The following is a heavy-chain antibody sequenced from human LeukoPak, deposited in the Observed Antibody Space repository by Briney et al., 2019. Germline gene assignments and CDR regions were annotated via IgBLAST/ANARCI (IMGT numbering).Heavy chain of an antibody. CDR1: GGSFSGYY. J-gene: IGHJ4*01. D-gene: IGHD6-6*01. Sequence: SETLSLTCAVYGGSFSGYYWNWIRQPPGKGLEWKGLEWIGEINHSGDINYNPSLKSRVTISVDTSKNQFSLNLTSVTAADTAVYYCARREGSGFGAARIIDYWGHGTLVTVSS. CDR2: INHSGDI. CDR3: ARREGSGFGAARIIDY. V-gene: IGHV4-34*01.